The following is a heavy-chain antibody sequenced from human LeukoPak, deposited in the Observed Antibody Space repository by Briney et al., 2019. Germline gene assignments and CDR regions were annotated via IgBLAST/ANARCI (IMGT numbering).Heavy chain of an antibody. CDR2: ISTGSSTI. D-gene: IGHD2-15*01. V-gene: IGHV3-48*01. J-gene: IGHJ4*02. CDR3: ARVHAAYPFDY. CDR1: GFTFSSYS. Sequence: PGGSLRLSCAASGFTFSSYSMNWVRQAPGKRLEWVSYISTGSSTIYYADSVKGRFTISRDNAKNSLYLQMNSLRAEDTAVYYCARVHAAYPFDYWGQGTLVTVSS.